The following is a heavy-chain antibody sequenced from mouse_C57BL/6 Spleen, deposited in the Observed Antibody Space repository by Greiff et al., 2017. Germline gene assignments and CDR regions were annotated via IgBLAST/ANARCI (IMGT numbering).Heavy chain of an antibody. CDR1: GYAFSSYW. CDR3: ARSGTTVGFDY. Sequence: QVQLQQSGAELVKPGASVKISCKASGYAFSSYWMNWVKQRPGKGLEWIGQIYPGDGDTNYNGKFKGKATLTADKSSSTAYMQLSSLTSEDSAVYFCARSGTTVGFDYWGQGTTLTVSS. V-gene: IGHV1-80*01. J-gene: IGHJ2*01. CDR2: IYPGDGDT. D-gene: IGHD1-1*01.